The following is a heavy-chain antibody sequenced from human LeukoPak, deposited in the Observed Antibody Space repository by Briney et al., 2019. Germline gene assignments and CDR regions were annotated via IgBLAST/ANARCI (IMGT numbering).Heavy chain of an antibody. CDR1: GASISSGSYY. Sequence: PSQTLSLTCPVSGASISSGSYYWSWIRQPAGKGLEWIGRIYTSGSTNYNPSLKSRVTISVDTSKNQFSLKLSSVTAADTAVYYCARDGLPAVDRWRDLWGEGTLVTVSS. J-gene: IGHJ5*02. V-gene: IGHV4-61*02. D-gene: IGHD3-22*01. CDR2: IYTSGST. CDR3: ARDGLPAVDRWRDL.